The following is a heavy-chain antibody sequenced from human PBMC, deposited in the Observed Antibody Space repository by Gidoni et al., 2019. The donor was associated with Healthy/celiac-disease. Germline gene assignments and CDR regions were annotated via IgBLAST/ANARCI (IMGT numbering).Heavy chain of an antibody. CDR1: GFTFSNAW. CDR2: IKSKTDGGTT. V-gene: IGHV3-15*01. J-gene: IGHJ4*02. Sequence: EVQLVESGGGLVKPGGSLRLSCAASGFTFSNAWMSWVRQAPGKGMEWVGSIKSKTDGGTTDYAAPVKGRFTISRDDSKNTLYLQMNSLKTEDTAVYYCTTDTYSGYDWGYFDYWGQGTLVTVSS. D-gene: IGHD5-12*01. CDR3: TTDTYSGYDWGYFDY.